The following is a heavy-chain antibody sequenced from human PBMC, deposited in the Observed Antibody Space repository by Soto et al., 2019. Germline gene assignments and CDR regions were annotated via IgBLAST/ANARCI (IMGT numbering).Heavy chain of an antibody. CDR3: ARDRSGPHYYYYMDV. V-gene: IGHV1-69*08. Sequence: QVQLVQSGAEVKKPGSSVKVSCKASGGTFSSYTISWVRQAPGQGLEWMGRIIPILGIANYAQKFQGRVTITADKSTSTASMELSSLRSEDTAVSYCARDRSGPHYYYYMDVWGKGTTVTVSS. CDR1: GGTFSSYT. J-gene: IGHJ6*03. CDR2: IIPILGIA.